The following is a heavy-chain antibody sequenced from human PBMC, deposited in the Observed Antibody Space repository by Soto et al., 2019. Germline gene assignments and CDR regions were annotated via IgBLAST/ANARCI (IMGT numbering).Heavy chain of an antibody. J-gene: IGHJ4*02. CDR2: IKEAGSEK. CDR3: VRARVDY. V-gene: IGHV3-7*04. CDR1: GFTFNKYW. Sequence: EVQLVESGGGLVQPGGSLRLSCATSGFTFNKYWMTWVRQAPGKGLEWVATIKEAGSEKYYGDSVRGRFTISRDNAENSLYLQMNGLRAEDTALYYCVRARVDYWGQGSLVTVSS.